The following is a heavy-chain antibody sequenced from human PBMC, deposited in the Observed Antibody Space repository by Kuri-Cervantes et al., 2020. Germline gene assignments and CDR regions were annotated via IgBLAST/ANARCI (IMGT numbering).Heavy chain of an antibody. V-gene: IGHV4-39*07. CDR1: GDSISSSNYY. Sequence: ESLKISCTVLGDSISSSNYYWGWIRQPPGKGLEWIGTIYYSGSTYYNPSLKSRLTMSVDTSKNQFSLKLSSVTAADTAVYYCARDRPRYNWNYIDLYYYAMDVWGKGTTVTVSS. CDR2: IYYSGST. D-gene: IGHD1-7*01. CDR3: ARDRPRYNWNYIDLYYYAMDV. J-gene: IGHJ6*04.